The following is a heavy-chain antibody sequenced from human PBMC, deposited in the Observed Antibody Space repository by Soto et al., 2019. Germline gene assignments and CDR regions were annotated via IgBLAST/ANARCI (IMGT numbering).Heavy chain of an antibody. CDR2: VNPSGGST. J-gene: IGHJ1*01. Sequence: ASVKVSCKASGYIFTAYSMHWVRQAPGQGLEWMGVVNPSGGSTNYAQKFQGRITMTRDTSTSTVYMDLSSLTSEDTAVYYCAREEKCSDGICYSEYFQRWGQGTLVTVSS. CDR3: AREEKCSDGICYSEYFQR. D-gene: IGHD2-15*01. V-gene: IGHV1-46*01. CDR1: GYIFTAYS.